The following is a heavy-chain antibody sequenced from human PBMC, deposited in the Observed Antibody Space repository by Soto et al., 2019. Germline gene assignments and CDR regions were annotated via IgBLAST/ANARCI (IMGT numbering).Heavy chain of an antibody. CDR1: GFTFSDYY. J-gene: IGHJ5*02. Sequence: GGSLRLSCAASGFTFSDYYMSWIRQAPGKGLEWVSYISSSSSYTNYADSVKGRFTISRDNAKNSLYLQMNSLRAEDTAVYYCARKYCSGGSCYLTNWFDVWGQGTLVTVSS. CDR3: ARKYCSGGSCYLTNWFDV. CDR2: ISSSSSYT. D-gene: IGHD2-15*01. V-gene: IGHV3-11*03.